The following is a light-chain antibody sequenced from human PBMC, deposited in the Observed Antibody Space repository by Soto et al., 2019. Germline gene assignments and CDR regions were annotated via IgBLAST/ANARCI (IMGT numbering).Light chain of an antibody. V-gene: IGLV1-40*01. J-gene: IGLJ2*01. CDR3: QSYDSSLSGSV. CDR1: SSNIGAGYD. CDR2: GNS. Sequence: QSVLTQPPSVSGAPGLRVTISCTGSSSNIGAGYDVHWYQQLPGTAPKLLIYGNSNRPSGVPDRFSGSKSGTSASLAITGLQAEGEADYYCQSYDSSLSGSVFGGGTKLTVL.